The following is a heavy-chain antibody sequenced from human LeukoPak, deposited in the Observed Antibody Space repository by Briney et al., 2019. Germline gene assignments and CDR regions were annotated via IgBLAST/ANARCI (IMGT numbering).Heavy chain of an antibody. V-gene: IGHV4-4*07. CDR3: AREVVSRVPTYYYYGMDV. D-gene: IGHD2-2*01. Sequence: SETLSLTCTVSAGSISSYYWSWIRQPAGKGLEWIGRIYTSGSTNYNPSLTSRVTMSVDTSKNQFSLKLSSVTAADTAVYYCAREVVSRVPTYYYYGMDVWGQGTTVTVS. J-gene: IGHJ6*02. CDR1: AGSISSYY. CDR2: IYTSGST.